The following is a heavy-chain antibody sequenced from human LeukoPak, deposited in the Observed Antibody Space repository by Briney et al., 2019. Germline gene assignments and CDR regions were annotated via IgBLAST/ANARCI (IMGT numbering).Heavy chain of an antibody. CDR1: GFTFSSYA. CDR2: ISGSGGST. V-gene: IGHV3-23*01. Sequence: GGSLRLSCAASGFTFSSYAVSWVRQAPGKGLEWVSAISGSGGSTYYADSVKGRFTISRDNSKNTLYLQMNSLRAEDTAVYYCAKPQIIHPDSSGYYAYWGQGTLVTVSS. D-gene: IGHD3-22*01. CDR3: AKPQIIHPDSSGYYAY. J-gene: IGHJ4*02.